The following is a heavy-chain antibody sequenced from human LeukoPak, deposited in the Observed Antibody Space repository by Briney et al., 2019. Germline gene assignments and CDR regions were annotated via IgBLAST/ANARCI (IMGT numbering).Heavy chain of an antibody. J-gene: IGHJ4*02. V-gene: IGHV3-49*04. CDR3: TATDCSSTSCYLDY. D-gene: IGHD2-2*01. Sequence: GRSLRLSCTASGFTFGDYAMSWVRQAPGKGLEWVGFIRSKAYGGTTEYAASVKGRFTISRDDSKSIAYLQMNSLKTEDTAVYYCTATDCSSTSCYLDYWGQGTLVTVSS. CDR2: IRSKAYGGTT. CDR1: GFTFGDYA.